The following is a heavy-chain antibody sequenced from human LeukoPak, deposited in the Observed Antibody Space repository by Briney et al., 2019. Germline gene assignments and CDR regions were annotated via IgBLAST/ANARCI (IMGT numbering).Heavy chain of an antibody. D-gene: IGHD2-8*01. V-gene: IGHV4-59*01. CDR2: IYYSGST. CDR1: GGSISSYY. CDR3: ARDGPWCTNGVCYPYYYYMDV. Sequence: SETLSLTCTVSGGSISSYYWSWIRQPPGKGLEWIGYIYYSGSTNYNPSLKSRVTISVDTSKNQFSLKLSSVTAADTAVYYCARDGPWCTNGVCYPYYYYMDVWGKGTTVTVSS. J-gene: IGHJ6*03.